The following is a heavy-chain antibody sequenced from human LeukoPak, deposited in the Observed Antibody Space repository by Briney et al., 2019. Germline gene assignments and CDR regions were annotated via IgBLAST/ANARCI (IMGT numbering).Heavy chain of an antibody. J-gene: IGHJ3*02. CDR3: ATDCASPRLEPGAFDI. D-gene: IGHD1-1*01. CDR2: FDPEDGET. CDR1: GYTLTELS. Sequence: GASVKVSCKVSGYTLTELSMHWVRQAPGKGLEWMGGFDPEDGETIYAQKFQGRVTMTEDTSTDTAYMELSSLRSEDTAVYYCATDCASPRLEPGAFDIWGQGTMVTVSS. V-gene: IGHV1-24*01.